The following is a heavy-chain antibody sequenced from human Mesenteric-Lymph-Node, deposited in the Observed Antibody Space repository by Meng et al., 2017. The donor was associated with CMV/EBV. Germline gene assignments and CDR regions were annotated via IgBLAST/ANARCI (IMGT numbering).Heavy chain of an antibody. Sequence: SGDSINNDYWSWVRQPPGKGLEWIGYVYYRGSTNYNPSLKSRVTISVDTSKNQFSLRLTSLTAADSAVYYCARRGQTSGWPEIYFDFWGQGSLVTVSS. CDR1: GDSINNDY. CDR3: ARRGQTSGWPEIYFDF. V-gene: IGHV4-59*08. CDR2: VYYRGST. J-gene: IGHJ4*02. D-gene: IGHD6-19*01.